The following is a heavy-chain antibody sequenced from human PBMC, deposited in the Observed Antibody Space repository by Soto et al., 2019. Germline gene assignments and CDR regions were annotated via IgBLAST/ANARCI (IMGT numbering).Heavy chain of an antibody. D-gene: IGHD1-26*01. Sequence: QVQLQESGPGLVKPSQTLSLTCTVSGDSISSADYYWSWIRQPPGKGLEWIGYIYYSGSTNYIPFLKSRLTLSLDPSKTPFSLKLNSVTAADTAVYYCARVNRGKYGAFDYWGQGTLVTVSS. V-gene: IGHV4-30-4*01. CDR2: IYYSGST. J-gene: IGHJ4*02. CDR3: ARVNRGKYGAFDY. CDR1: GDSISSADYY.